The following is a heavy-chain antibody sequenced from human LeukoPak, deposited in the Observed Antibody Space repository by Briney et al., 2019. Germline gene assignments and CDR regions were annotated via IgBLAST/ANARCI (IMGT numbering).Heavy chain of an antibody. J-gene: IGHJ4*02. D-gene: IGHD5-18*01. CDR3: AKDRRGYSYGISDY. CDR1: GFTFSSYG. CDR2: ISGSGGST. Sequence: GGTLRLSCAASGFTFSSYGMSWVRQAPGKGLEWVSAISGSGGSTYYADSVKGRFTISRDNSKNTLYLQMNSLRAEDTAVCYCAKDRRGYSYGISDYWGQGTLVTVSS. V-gene: IGHV3-23*01.